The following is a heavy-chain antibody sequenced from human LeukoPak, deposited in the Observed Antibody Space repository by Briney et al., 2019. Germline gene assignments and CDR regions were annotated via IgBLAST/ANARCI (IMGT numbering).Heavy chain of an antibody. CDR3: ARMGIWGNDRYWVDY. D-gene: IGHD3-16*02. CDR2: ILQDGGQK. V-gene: IGHV3-7*01. Sequence: GGSLRLSCAVSTFTLRTYWMSWVSQAPREWRGWVGKILQDGGQKNYLGSLRGRFTFTKDNAKNFLLLQMNSLTAEDKAVYYCARMGIWGNDRYWVDYWGQGTLVTVSS. CDR1: TFTLRTYW. J-gene: IGHJ4*02.